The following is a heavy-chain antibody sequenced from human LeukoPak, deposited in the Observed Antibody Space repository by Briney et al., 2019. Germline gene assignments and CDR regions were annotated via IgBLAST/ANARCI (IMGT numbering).Heavy chain of an antibody. J-gene: IGHJ4*02. Sequence: ASVKVSCKASGYTFTDYYIHWVRQAPGQGLEWMGWMHPNSSGTYYAQKFRGRVTMTRDTSIGTAYMELSRLTSDDTAVYYCTPLGAAAAVGVDYWGQGSLVTVSS. V-gene: IGHV1-2*02. CDR3: TPLGAAAAVGVDY. CDR1: GYTFTDYY. CDR2: MHPNSSGT. D-gene: IGHD6-13*01.